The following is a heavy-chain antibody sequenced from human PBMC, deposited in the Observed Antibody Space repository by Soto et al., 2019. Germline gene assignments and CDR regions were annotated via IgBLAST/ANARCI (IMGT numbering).Heavy chain of an antibody. CDR3: AKGILSATFAPYAMDV. J-gene: IGHJ6*02. CDR1: GFPFNNYA. CDR2: ISYDGSNS. D-gene: IGHD3-16*01. Sequence: QVQLVESGGGVVQPGTSLRLSCAASGFPFNNYAMHWVRQRPGKGLDWVAVISYDGSNSYYSDSVKGRFTVSRDRSKNTLSLQMNSLRVEDTAVYSCAKGILSATFAPYAMDVWGQGTTVTVSS. V-gene: IGHV3-30*18.